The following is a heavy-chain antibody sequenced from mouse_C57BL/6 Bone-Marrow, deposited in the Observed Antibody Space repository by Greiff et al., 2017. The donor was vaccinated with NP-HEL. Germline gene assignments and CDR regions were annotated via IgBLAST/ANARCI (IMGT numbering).Heavy chain of an antibody. V-gene: IGHV1-54*01. J-gene: IGHJ4*01. CDR1: GYAFTNYL. D-gene: IGHD1-1*01. CDR2: INPGSGGT. Sequence: QVQLQQSGAELVRPGTSVTVSCKASGYAFTNYLIEWVKQRPGQGLEWIGVINPGSGGTNYNEKFKGKATLTADKSSSTAYMQLSSLTSEDSAVYFCARPNYYGSRDYAMDYWGQGTSVTVSS. CDR3: ARPNYYGSRDYAMDY.